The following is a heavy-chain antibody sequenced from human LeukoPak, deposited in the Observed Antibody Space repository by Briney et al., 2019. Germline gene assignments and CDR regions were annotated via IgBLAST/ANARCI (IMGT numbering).Heavy chain of an antibody. CDR1: GFTFSSYA. J-gene: IGHJ4*02. CDR2: ISGSSGST. D-gene: IGHD3-10*01. CDR3: AKEGSGSYLRGYFDY. V-gene: IGHV3-23*01. Sequence: GGSLRLSCAASGFTFSSYAMSWVRQAPGKGLEWVSVISGSSGSTNYADSVRGRFTISRDNSKSTLHLQMNSLRAEDTAVYYCAKEGSGSYLRGYFDYWGLGTLVTVSS.